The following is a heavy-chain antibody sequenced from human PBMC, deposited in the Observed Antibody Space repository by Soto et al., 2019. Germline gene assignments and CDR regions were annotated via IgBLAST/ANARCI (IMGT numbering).Heavy chain of an antibody. CDR3: AKDQTPGYAADWAVGYYFHF. J-gene: IGHJ4*02. CDR1: GLRFGDYA. D-gene: IGHD3-9*01. V-gene: IGHV3-9*01. CDR2: ITWNSRTI. Sequence: VQLVESGGGLVQPGRSLRLSCAASGLRFGDYAMHWVRRAPGKGLEWVSSITWNSRTIGYADSVKGRFTISRDNARNTLFLQMNSLRPEDTALYYCAKDQTPGYAADWAVGYYFHFWGQGTLVTVSS.